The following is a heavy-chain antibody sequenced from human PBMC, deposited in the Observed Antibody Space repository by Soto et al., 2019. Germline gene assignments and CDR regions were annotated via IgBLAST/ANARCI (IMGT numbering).Heavy chain of an antibody. V-gene: IGHV1-69*13. CDR3: ARGVGAGSYYNQYNWFDP. Sequence: SVKVSCKASGGTFRSYAISWVRQAPGQGLAWMGGIIPIFGTANYAQQFQGRVTITADESTSTVYLELSSLRSEDTAVYYCARGVGAGSYYNQYNWFDPWGQGTLVTVSS. CDR2: IIPIFGTA. J-gene: IGHJ5*02. CDR1: GGTFRSYA. D-gene: IGHD3-10*01.